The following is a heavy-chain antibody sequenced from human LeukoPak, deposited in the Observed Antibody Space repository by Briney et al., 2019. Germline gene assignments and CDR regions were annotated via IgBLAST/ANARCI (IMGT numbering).Heavy chain of an antibody. D-gene: IGHD1-26*01. CDR1: EGSITSYY. V-gene: IGHV4-59*01. CDR2: IYYSGIT. CDR3: ARGVRYSRRNRFDY. Sequence: PSQTLCLTSAVSEGSITSYYRSWIWKHPPKGLERNGSIYYSGITNYNPSLKSRVTISVDTSKNQFSLKLSSMAAAEAAVYYCARGVRYSRRNRFDYWGQGTLVTVSS. J-gene: IGHJ4*02.